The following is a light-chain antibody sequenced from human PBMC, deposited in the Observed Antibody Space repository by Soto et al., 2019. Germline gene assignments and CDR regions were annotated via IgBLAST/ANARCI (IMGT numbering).Light chain of an antibody. J-gene: IGKJ5*01. CDR2: DAS. CDR3: QQYNDWPPT. CDR1: QSVGTF. V-gene: IGKV3D-15*01. Sequence: EIVLTQSPATLSLSPGERATLSCRASQSVGTFLAWYQQKPGRAPRLLIHDASTRATGIPARFSGYGSGTEFTLTISSLQPEDFAIYYCQQYNDWPPTFGQGTRLEIK.